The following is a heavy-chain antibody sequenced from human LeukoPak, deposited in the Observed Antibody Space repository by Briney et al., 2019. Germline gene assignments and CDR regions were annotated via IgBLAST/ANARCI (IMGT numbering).Heavy chain of an antibody. Sequence: HPGGSLRFSCAEFGFSFITYGMHWVRQAPGKGLEWVAFMSNDGSDKLYRDSVKGRFTISRDNSKNTLSLQMTRLRDDDTAVYFCAKGLSGSYFYYMDVWGKGTTVTVSS. J-gene: IGHJ6*03. CDR3: AKGLSGSYFYYMDV. CDR1: GFSFITYG. CDR2: MSNDGSDK. D-gene: IGHD1-26*01. V-gene: IGHV3-30*02.